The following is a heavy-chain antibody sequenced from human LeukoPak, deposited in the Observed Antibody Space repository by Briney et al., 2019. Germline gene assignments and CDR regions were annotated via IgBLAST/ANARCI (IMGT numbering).Heavy chain of an antibody. J-gene: IGHJ5*02. Sequence: ASVKVSCKASGYTFTSYGISWVRQAPGQRLEWMGWISAYNGNTDYAQKLQGRVTMTTDTSTSTAYMELRSLRSDDTAVYYCARAYYYDSSGTPWGQGTLVTVSS. CDR1: GYTFTSYG. D-gene: IGHD3-22*01. CDR2: ISAYNGNT. CDR3: ARAYYYDSSGTP. V-gene: IGHV1-18*01.